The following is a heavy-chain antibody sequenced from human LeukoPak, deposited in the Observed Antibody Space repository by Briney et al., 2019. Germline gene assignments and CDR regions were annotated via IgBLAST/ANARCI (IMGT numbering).Heavy chain of an antibody. CDR1: GDSISSYY. CDR3: ARAPGDYYGSGPYFDY. V-gene: IGHV4-59*01. CDR2: ISYSGNT. D-gene: IGHD3-10*01. Sequence: SETLSLTCIVSGDSISSYYWSWVRQPPGKGLEWIGYISYSGNTNYNPSLKSRVTISVDTSKNQFSLNLTSVIAADTAVYYCARAPGDYYGSGPYFDYWGQGTLVTVSS. J-gene: IGHJ4*02.